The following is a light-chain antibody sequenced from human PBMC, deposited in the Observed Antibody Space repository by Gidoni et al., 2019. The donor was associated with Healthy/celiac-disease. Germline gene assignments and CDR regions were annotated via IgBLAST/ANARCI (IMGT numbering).Light chain of an antibody. V-gene: IGLV1-40*01. Sequence: QSVLTQPPSVSGAPGQRVTISCPGSSSNIGAGYDVHWYQQLPGTAPKLLIYGNSNRPSGVPDRFSGSKSGTSASLAITGLQAEDEADYYCQSYDSSLSAHVVFGGGTKLTVL. J-gene: IGLJ2*01. CDR2: GNS. CDR1: SSNIGAGYD. CDR3: QSYDSSLSAHVV.